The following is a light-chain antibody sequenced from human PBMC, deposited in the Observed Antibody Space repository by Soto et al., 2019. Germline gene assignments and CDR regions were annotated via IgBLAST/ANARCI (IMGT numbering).Light chain of an antibody. V-gene: IGLV2-14*01. CDR2: EVS. CDR3: SSYTTSSTQV. J-gene: IGLJ1*01. Sequence: QSALTQPASVSGSPGQSITISCTGTSSDIGGYKHVSWYQQHPGKAPKLMIYEVSNRPSGVSNRFSGSKSGNTASLTISGLQAEGEADYYCSSYTTSSTQVFGTGTKVTVL. CDR1: SSDIGGYKH.